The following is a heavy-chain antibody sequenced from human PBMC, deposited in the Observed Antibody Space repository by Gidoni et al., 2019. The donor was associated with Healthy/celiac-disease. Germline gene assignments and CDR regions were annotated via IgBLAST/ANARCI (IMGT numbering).Heavy chain of an antibody. CDR2: IIPIFGTA. CDR3: ARRYRDAIYWYFDL. Sequence: QVQLVQSGAEVKKPGSSVKVSCKASGGTFSSYAIRRVRQAPGPGLEWMGGIIPIFGTANYAQKFQGRVTITADESTSTAYMELSSLRSEDTAVYYCARRYRDAIYWYFDLWGRGTLVTVSS. CDR1: GGTFSSYA. D-gene: IGHD1-26*01. J-gene: IGHJ2*01. V-gene: IGHV1-69*01.